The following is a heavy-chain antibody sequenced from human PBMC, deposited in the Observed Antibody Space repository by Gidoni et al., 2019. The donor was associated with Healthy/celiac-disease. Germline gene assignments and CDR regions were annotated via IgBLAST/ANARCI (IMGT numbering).Heavy chain of an antibody. V-gene: IGHV2-5*01. CDR3: AHSLGSYIDY. D-gene: IGHD7-27*01. CDR2: IYWNDDK. CDR1: VFSLSTSGVG. Sequence: QITLKESGPTLVKPTQTLTLTCTFSVFSLSTSGVGVGWIRQPPATALEGLALIYWNDDKRDSPSLKSRLTITKDTSKNQVVLTMTNMDPVDTATYYCAHSLGSYIDYWGQGTLVTVSS. J-gene: IGHJ4*02.